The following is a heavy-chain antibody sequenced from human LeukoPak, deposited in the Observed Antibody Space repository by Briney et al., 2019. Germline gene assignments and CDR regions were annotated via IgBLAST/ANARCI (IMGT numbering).Heavy chain of an antibody. J-gene: IGHJ6*03. CDR1: GFTFSSYS. D-gene: IGHD2-15*01. CDR2: ISSSGGTI. CDR3: AKNGDRGAYCTGGTCYPYFYYYMDV. V-gene: IGHV3-48*04. Sequence: GGSLRLSCAASGFTFSSYSMNWVRQAPGKGLEWVSYISSSGGTIYYADSVKGRFTISRDNAKNSLYLQMNSLRTEDTAIYYCAKNGDRGAYCTGGTCYPYFYYYMDVWGKGTTVTI.